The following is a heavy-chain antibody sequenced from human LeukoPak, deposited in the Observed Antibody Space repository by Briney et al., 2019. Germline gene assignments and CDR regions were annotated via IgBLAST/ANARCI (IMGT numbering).Heavy chain of an antibody. D-gene: IGHD1-26*01. CDR3: ARDGGGSYSHYFDY. V-gene: IGHV3-30-3*01. Sequence: GGSLRLSCAASGFTFSSYAMHWVRQAPGKGLEWVAVISYDGSNKYYADSVKGRFTISRDNSKNTLYLQMNSLRAEDTAVYYRARDGGGSYSHYFDYWGQGTLVTVSS. CDR2: ISYDGSNK. CDR1: GFTFSSYA. J-gene: IGHJ4*02.